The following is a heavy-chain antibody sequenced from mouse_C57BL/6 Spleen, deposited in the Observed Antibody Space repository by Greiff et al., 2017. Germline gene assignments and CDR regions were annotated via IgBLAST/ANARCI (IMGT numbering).Heavy chain of an antibody. V-gene: IGHV1-69*01. Sequence: QVQLQQPGAELVMPGASVKLSCKASGYTFTSYWMHWVKQRPGQGLEWIGEIDPSDSYTKDNQKFKGKSTLTVDKSSSTAYMQLSSLTSEDSAVYYCASSGDYDGSRREGYFDDWGQGTTLTVSS. CDR1: GYTFTSYW. J-gene: IGHJ2*01. CDR3: ASSGDYDGSRREGYFDD. CDR2: IDPSDSYT. D-gene: IGHD1-1*01.